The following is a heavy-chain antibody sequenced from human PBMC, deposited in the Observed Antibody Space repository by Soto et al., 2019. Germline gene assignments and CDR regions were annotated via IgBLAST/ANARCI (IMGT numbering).Heavy chain of an antibody. CDR2: TYYGASS. CDR3: VRVAGSASWYETDS. Sequence: PSETLSLTCTVSGGSVRDGSYYWGWIRQPPGKGLEWLGTTYYGASSYYNPSLRSRITILLDASTNQLSLKLSSVTAADTAVYFCVRVAGSASWYETDSWGQGILVTVSS. V-gene: IGHV4-39*07. J-gene: IGHJ4*02. D-gene: IGHD6-13*01. CDR1: GGSVRDGSYY.